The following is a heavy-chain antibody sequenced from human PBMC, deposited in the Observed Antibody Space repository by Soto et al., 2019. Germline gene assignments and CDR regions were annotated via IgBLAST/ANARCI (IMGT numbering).Heavy chain of an antibody. CDR2: IWYDGSNK. CDR3: AGGAYDFWSGYYNLDY. V-gene: IGHV3-33*01. J-gene: IGHJ4*02. CDR1: GFTFSSYG. D-gene: IGHD3-3*01. Sequence: GGSLRLSCAASGFTFSSYGMHWVRQAPGKGLEWVAVIWYDGSNKYYADSVKGRFTISRDNSKYTLYLQMNSLRAEDTAVYYCAGGAYDFWSGYYNLDYWGQGTLVTVSS.